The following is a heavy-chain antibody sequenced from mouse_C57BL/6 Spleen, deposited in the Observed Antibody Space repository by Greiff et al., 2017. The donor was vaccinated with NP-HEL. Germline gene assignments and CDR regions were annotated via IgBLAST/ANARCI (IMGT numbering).Heavy chain of an antibody. D-gene: IGHD2-4*01. CDR3: ARIFDYDEGYYYAMDY. J-gene: IGHJ4*01. V-gene: IGHV8-8*01. CDR1: GFSLSTFGMG. CDR2: IWWDDDK. Sequence: QVTLKESGPGILQPSQTLSLTCSFSGFSLSTFGMGVGWIRQPSGKGLEWLAHIWWDDDKYYNPALKSRLTISKDTSKNQVFLKIANVDTADTATYYCARIFDYDEGYYYAMDYWGQGTSVTVSS.